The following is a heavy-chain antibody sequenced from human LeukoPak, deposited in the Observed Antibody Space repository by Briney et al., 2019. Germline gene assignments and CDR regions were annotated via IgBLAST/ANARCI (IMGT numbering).Heavy chain of an antibody. CDR3: ATNEGY. J-gene: IGHJ4*02. Sequence: SQTLSLTCTVSGGSISSGSYYWSWIRQPAGKGLEWIGHIYTSGSTNYSPFLKSRVTISLDTSKNQFSLKLSSVTAADTAVYYCATNEGYWGQGTLVTVSS. CDR2: IYTSGST. V-gene: IGHV4-61*09. CDR1: GGSISSGSYY.